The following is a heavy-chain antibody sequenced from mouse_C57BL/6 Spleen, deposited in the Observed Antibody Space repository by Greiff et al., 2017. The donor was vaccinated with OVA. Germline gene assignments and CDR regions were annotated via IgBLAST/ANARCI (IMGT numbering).Heavy chain of an antibody. D-gene: IGHD2-3*01. CDR2: INPNNGGT. CDR1: GYTFTDYN. Sequence: EVQVVESGPELVKPGASVKIPCKASGYTFTDYNMDWVKQSHGKSLEWIGDINPNNGGTIYNQKFKGKATLTVDKSSSTAYMELRSLTSEDAAVYYCAREEDGAWFAYWGQGTLVTVSA. V-gene: IGHV1-18*01. CDR3: AREEDGAWFAY. J-gene: IGHJ3*01.